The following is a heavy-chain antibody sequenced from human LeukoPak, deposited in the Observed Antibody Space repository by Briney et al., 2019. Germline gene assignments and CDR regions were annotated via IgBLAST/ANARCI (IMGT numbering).Heavy chain of an antibody. V-gene: IGHV3-53*01. Sequence: PGGSLRLSCAASGFTVSSNYMSWVRQAPGKGLEWVSVIYSGGSTYYADSVKGRFTISRDNSKSTLYLQMNSLRAEDTAVYYCARVPMIDAFDIWGQGTMVTVSS. CDR3: ARVPMIDAFDI. D-gene: IGHD3-22*01. CDR2: IYSGGST. CDR1: GFTVSSNY. J-gene: IGHJ3*02.